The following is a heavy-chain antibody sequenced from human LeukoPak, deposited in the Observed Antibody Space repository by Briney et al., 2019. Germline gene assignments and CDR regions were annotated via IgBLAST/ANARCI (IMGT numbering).Heavy chain of an antibody. Sequence: PGGSLRLSCAASGFVFSDYAMSWARQAPGKGLEWVAVIWYDGSNKYYADSVKGRFTISRDNSKNTLYLQMNSLRAEDTAVNYCARDRCSGGSCYLSYFDHWGQGTLVTVSS. CDR2: IWYDGSNK. D-gene: IGHD2-15*01. V-gene: IGHV3-33*01. CDR1: GFVFSDYA. CDR3: ARDRCSGGSCYLSYFDH. J-gene: IGHJ4*02.